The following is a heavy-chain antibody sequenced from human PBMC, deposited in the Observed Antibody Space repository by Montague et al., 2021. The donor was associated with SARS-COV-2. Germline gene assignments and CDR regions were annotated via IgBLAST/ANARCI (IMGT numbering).Heavy chain of an antibody. CDR3: ARKASRGITIFGVVTASYYFDY. D-gene: IGHD3-3*01. V-gene: IGHV4-39*01. CDR2: IYYSGST. CDR1: GGSISSSSYY. J-gene: IGHJ4*02. Sequence: SETLSLTCTVSGGSISSSSYYWGWIRQPPGKGLEWIESIYYSGSTYYNPSLQSRVTISVDTSKNQFSLKLSSVTAADTAVYYCARKASRGITIFGVVTASYYFDYWGQGTLVTVSS.